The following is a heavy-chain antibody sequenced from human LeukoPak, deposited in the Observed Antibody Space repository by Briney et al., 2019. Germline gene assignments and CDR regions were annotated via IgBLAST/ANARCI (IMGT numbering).Heavy chain of an antibody. CDR2: ISWNSGSI. V-gene: IGHV3-9*01. CDR3: AKDKTGYSSGWYMY. J-gene: IGHJ4*02. CDR1: GFTFDDYA. D-gene: IGHD6-19*01. Sequence: GRSLRLSCAASGFTFDDYAMHWVRQAPGKGLEWVSGISWNSGSIGYADSVKGRFTISRDNAKNSLYLQMNSLRAEDTALYYCAKDKTGYSSGWYMYWGQGTLVTVSS.